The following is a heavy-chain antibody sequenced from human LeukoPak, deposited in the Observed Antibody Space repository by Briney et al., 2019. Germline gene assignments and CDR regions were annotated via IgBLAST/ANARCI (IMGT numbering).Heavy chain of an antibody. J-gene: IGHJ5*02. V-gene: IGHV3-23*01. Sequence: PGGSLRLSCAASGFTFSSYAMTWLRQAPGKGLEWVSTITGGGGSTYYADSVKGRFTISRDNSKDTLYLLMNSLRAEDTAVYYCAKGVFATPGAPWGQGTLVTVSS. CDR1: GFTFSSYA. D-gene: IGHD6-13*01. CDR2: ITGGGGST. CDR3: AKGVFATPGAP.